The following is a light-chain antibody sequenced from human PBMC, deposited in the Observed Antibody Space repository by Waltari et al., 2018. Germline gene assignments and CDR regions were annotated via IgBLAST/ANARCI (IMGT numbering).Light chain of an antibody. CDR2: DVS. Sequence: QSDLTQPRSVSGSPGQSVTISCTGTSSDVGGYNYVSWYQQPPGKAPILMIYDVSKRPSGVPDRFSGSKSGNTASLTISGLQAEDEADYYCCSYAGSYTWVFGGGTKLTVL. CDR1: SSDVGGYNY. J-gene: IGLJ3*02. V-gene: IGLV2-11*01. CDR3: CSYAGSYTWV.